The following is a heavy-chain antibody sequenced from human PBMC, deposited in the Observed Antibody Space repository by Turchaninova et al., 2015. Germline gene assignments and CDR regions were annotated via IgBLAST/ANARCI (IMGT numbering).Heavy chain of an antibody. CDR1: GLSFSNYA. D-gene: IGHD6-19*01. CDR3: ARDPVAAAPDYMDV. J-gene: IGHJ6*03. CDR2: ISPVGSEY. V-gene: IGHV3-30*01. Sequence: QVQLVESGGGVVQPGRSLRLSCEASGLSFSNYAMHWVRQAPGKGLEWVAVISPVGSEYYYGDSVKGRFTISRDNSKNTLYLQMNSLTTEDTAVYYCARDPVAAAPDYMDVWGKGTTVSVSS.